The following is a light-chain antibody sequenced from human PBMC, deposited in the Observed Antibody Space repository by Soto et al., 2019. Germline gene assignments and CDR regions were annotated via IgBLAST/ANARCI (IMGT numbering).Light chain of an antibody. Sequence: QSALTQPASVSGSPGQSITISSTGTSSDVGGYNYVSWYQQHPGKAPKLMIYEVSNRPSGVSNRFSGSKSGNTASLTISGLQAEDEADYYCSSYTSSSTYVFGPGTKLTVL. CDR3: SSYTSSSTYV. CDR1: SSDVGGYNY. V-gene: IGLV2-14*01. CDR2: EVS. J-gene: IGLJ1*01.